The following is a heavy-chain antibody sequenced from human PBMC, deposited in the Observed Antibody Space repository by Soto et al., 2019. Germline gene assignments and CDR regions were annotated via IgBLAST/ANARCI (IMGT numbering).Heavy chain of an antibody. CDR2: VSYSGST. Sequence: SSETLSLTCTVSGGSISSYYWSWIRQPPGKGLEWIGYVSYSGSTNYNPSLKSRVTISTDTSKNQFSLELTSVTAADTAVYYCARDHSYYAMDVWGQGTTVTVYS. J-gene: IGHJ6*01. CDR3: ARDHSYYAMDV. V-gene: IGHV4-59*01. CDR1: GGSISSYY.